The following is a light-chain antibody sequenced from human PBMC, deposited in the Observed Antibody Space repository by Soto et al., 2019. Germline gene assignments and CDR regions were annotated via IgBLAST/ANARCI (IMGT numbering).Light chain of an antibody. V-gene: IGLV2-23*02. J-gene: IGLJ3*02. CDR1: SNDVGYYNY. CDR2: EVT. Sequence: QSALSQPASVSGSPGQSITISCTGTSNDVGYYNYVSWYQQHPGQAPKLMISEVTTRPSGVSDRFSGSKSGNTASLTISGLQGSDEADYYCCSYAGRINGVFGGGTKLTVL. CDR3: CSYAGRINGV.